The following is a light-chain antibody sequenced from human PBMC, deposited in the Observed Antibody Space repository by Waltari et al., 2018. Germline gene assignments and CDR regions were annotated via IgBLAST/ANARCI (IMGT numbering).Light chain of an antibody. CDR3: ATWDDRLTGVV. CDR1: YSNIGSNI. CDR2: SND. Sequence: QSVLTQPPSASGTPGQRVTISCSGSYSNIGSNIVTWYQQLPGTAPKLLIYSNDYRPSGVPDRFSGSKSGTSASLAISGLQSEDEADYYCATWDDRLTGVVFSGGTRVTVL. J-gene: IGLJ2*01. V-gene: IGLV1-44*01.